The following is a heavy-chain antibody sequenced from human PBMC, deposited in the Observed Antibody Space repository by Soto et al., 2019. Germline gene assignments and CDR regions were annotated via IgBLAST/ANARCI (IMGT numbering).Heavy chain of an antibody. D-gene: IGHD6-19*01. Sequence: GGSLRLSCAASGFTFSSYSMNWVRQAPGKGLEWVSSISSSSSYIYYADSVKGRFTIYRDNAKNSLYLQMNSLRAEDTAVYYCARDIVAGTALAFDYWGQGTMVTVSS. J-gene: IGHJ4*02. CDR1: GFTFSSYS. CDR3: ARDIVAGTALAFDY. V-gene: IGHV3-21*01. CDR2: ISSSSSYI.